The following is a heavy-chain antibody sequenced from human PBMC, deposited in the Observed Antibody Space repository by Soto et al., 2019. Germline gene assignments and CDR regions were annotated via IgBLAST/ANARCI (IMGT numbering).Heavy chain of an antibody. V-gene: IGHV3-7*01. CDR3: AREGGSWIGYYYYYYYGMDV. CDR2: IKQDGSEK. Sequence: GGSLRLSCAASGFTFSSYWMSWVRQAPGKGLEWGANIKQDGSEKYYVDSVKGRFTISRDNAKNSLYLQMNSLRAEDTAVYYCAREGGSWIGYYYYYYYGMDVLGQGTTVTVSS. D-gene: IGHD3-3*01. CDR1: GFTFSSYW. J-gene: IGHJ6*02.